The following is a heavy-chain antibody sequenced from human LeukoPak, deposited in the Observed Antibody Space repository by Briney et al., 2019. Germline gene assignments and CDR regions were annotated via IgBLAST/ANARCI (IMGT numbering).Heavy chain of an antibody. Sequence: GGSLRLSCAASGFTFSNYSMNWVRQAPGKGLEWVSFISRSSPTTIYYADSVKGRFTISRDNAKNSLYLQMNSLRAEDTAVYYCARVILRYYYDSSGYAIGAFDIWGQGTMVTVSS. V-gene: IGHV3-48*04. D-gene: IGHD3-22*01. CDR2: ISRSSPTTI. CDR3: ARVILRYYYDSSGYAIGAFDI. CDR1: GFTFSNYS. J-gene: IGHJ3*02.